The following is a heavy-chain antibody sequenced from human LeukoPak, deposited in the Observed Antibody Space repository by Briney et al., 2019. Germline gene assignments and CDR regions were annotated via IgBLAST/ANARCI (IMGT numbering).Heavy chain of an antibody. V-gene: IGHV3-7*01. CDR2: IKQDGSEK. D-gene: IGHD6-19*01. CDR3: ARLKWLVGYYYYYYMDV. J-gene: IGHJ6*03. Sequence: GGSLRLSCAASGFTFSSYWMSWVRQAPGKGLEWVANIKQDGSEKYYVDDVKGRFTISRDNAKNSLYLQMNSLRAEDTAVYYCARLKWLVGYYYYYYMDVWGKGTTVTVSS. CDR1: GFTFSSYW.